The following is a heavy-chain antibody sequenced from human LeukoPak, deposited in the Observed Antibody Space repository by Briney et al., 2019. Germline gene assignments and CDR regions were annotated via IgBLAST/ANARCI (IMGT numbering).Heavy chain of an antibody. CDR2: IGGSVGSM. V-gene: IGHV3-23*01. CDR3: ARSGAFDAHNC. CDR1: GFTFSSYV. D-gene: IGHD3-16*01. Sequence: GGSLRLFCAASGFTFSSYVMSWVRQAPGKGLEWVSNIGGSVGSMFYAASVKGRFAISRDNAKNSLYLQMNSLRVDDTAVYYCARSGAFDAHNCWGQGTLVTVSS. J-gene: IGHJ4*02.